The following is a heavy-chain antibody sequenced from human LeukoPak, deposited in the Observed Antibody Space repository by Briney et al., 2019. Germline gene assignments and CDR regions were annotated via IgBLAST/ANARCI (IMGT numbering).Heavy chain of an antibody. CDR1: GFTFSSYA. CDR3: AKVLRWPSSFDY. J-gene: IGHJ4*02. D-gene: IGHD4-23*01. V-gene: IGHV3-23*01. CDR2: ISGNGGTT. Sequence: GGSLRLSCAASGFTFSSYAMSWVRQAPGKGLEWVSAISGNGGTTYYADSVKGRFTISRDNSKNTLYLQMNSLRAEDTAVYYCAKVLRWPSSFDYWGQGTLVTVSS.